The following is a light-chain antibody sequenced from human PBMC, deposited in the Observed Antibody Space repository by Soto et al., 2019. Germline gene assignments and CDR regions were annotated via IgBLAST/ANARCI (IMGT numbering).Light chain of an antibody. V-gene: IGLV2-8*01. CDR3: SSYAGSNNFV. CDR2: EVS. Sequence: QSALTQPPSASGSPGQSVTISCTGTSSYVGGYNYVSWYQQHPGKAPKLMIYEVSKRPSGVPDRFSGSKSGNTASLTVSGLQAEDEADYYCSSYAGSNNFVFGPGTKLTVL. CDR1: SSYVGGYNY. J-gene: IGLJ1*01.